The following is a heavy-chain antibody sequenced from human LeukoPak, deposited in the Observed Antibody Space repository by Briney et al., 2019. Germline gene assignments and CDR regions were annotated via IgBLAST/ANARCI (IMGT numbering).Heavy chain of an antibody. CDR1: GGSISSSSYY. CDR2: IYYSGST. J-gene: IGHJ5*02. D-gene: IGHD3-16*02. Sequence: SETLSLTCTVSGGSISSSSYYWGWIRQPPGKGLEWIGSIYYSGSTYYNPSLKSRVTISVDTSKNQFSLKLSSVTAADTAVYYCARVYDYVWGSYRYGNWFDPWGQGTLVTVSS. CDR3: ARVYDYVWGSYRYGNWFDP. V-gene: IGHV4-39*07.